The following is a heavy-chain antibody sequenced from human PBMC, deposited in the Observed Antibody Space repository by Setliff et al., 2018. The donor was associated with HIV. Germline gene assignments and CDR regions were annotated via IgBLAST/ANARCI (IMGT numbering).Heavy chain of an antibody. D-gene: IGHD3-10*01. CDR1: GDSIGSNTFY. CDR3: ARHFFGSGSPLDY. V-gene: IGHV4-39*01. CDR2: INHSGNT. J-gene: IGHJ4*02. Sequence: SETLSLTCSVYGDSIGSNTFYWGWLRQPPGKEPEWIGSINHSGNTYYYPSLKSRVTMSVDTSKNQFSLRLTSMTAADTAVYYCARHFFGSGSPLDYWGQGARVT.